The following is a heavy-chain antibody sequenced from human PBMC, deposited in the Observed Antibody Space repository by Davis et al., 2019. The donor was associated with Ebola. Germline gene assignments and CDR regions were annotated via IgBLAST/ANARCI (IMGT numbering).Heavy chain of an antibody. CDR1: GGSISSSNW. V-gene: IGHV4-4*02. CDR3: ARGIGGYYYYYMDV. J-gene: IGHJ6*03. CDR2: IYHSGST. Sequence: PSETLSLTCAVSGGSISSSNWWSWVRQPPGKGLEWIGEIYHSGSTNYNPSLKSRVTISVDKSKNQFSLKLSSVTAADTAVYYCARGIGGYYYYYMDVWGQGTTVTVSS. D-gene: IGHD3-16*01.